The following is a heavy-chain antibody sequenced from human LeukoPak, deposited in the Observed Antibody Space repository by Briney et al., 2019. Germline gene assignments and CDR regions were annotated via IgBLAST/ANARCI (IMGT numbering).Heavy chain of an antibody. CDR2: VNPNSGGT. CDR1: GYTFTSYY. V-gene: IGHV1-2*06. J-gene: IGHJ6*02. Sequence: ASVKVSCKASGYTFTSYYMHWVRQAPGQGLEWMGRVNPNSGGTNYAQRFQGRVTMTRDTSISTAYMELSRLRSDDTAVYYCAVSSSWYYYYGMDVWGQGTTVTVSS. D-gene: IGHD6-13*01. CDR3: AVSSSWYYYYGMDV.